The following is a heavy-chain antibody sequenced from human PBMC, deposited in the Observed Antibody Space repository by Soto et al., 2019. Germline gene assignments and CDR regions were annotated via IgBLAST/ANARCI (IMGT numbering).Heavy chain of an antibody. V-gene: IGHV1-18*04. J-gene: IGHJ6*02. CDR1: GYTFTSYG. CDR2: ISAKKGNT. CDR3: AREILSPDFYFHGMDV. Sequence: QGQLVQSGAEVKKPGASVKVSCKASGYTFTSYGISWVRQAPGQGLEWMGWISAKKGNTKYAQKFQGRVTMTTDTATTTAYMELRRLRSDDTAVYYCAREILSPDFYFHGMDVWGQGTTVTVSS. D-gene: IGHD2-15*01.